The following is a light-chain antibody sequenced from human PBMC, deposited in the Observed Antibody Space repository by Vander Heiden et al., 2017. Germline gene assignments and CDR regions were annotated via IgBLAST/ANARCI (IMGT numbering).Light chain of an antibody. J-gene: IGKJ1*01. V-gene: IGKV1-5*03. CDR3: QKYNRAWT. CDR1: QTISNW. CDR2: EAS. Sequence: DMQMTQSSCILSASLGDRGTITCRASQTISNWLAWYKVKPGKAPKLLIREASSLERGVPLRFSGGGSGTDFTLTISSLKPDDFATYYCQKYNRAWTFGKGT.